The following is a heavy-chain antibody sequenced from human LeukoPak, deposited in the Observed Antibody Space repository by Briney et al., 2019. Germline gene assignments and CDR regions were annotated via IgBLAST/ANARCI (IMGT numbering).Heavy chain of an antibody. V-gene: IGHV3-21*01. CDR3: ARLRFSDNYKIDY. CDR1: GFTFSSYS. Sequence: GGSLRLSCAASGFTFSSYSMNWVRQAPGKGLEWVSSISSSSSYIYYADSVKGRFTISRDNAKNSLYLQMNSLRAEDTAVYYCARLRFSDNYKIDYWGQGTLVTVSS. D-gene: IGHD3-3*01. J-gene: IGHJ4*02. CDR2: ISSSSSYI.